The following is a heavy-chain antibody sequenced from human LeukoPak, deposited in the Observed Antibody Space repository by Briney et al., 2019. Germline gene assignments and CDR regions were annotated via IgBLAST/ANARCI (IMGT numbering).Heavy chain of an antibody. Sequence: PGGSLRLSCAASGFTFSSYSMNWARQAPGKGLEWVSSISSSSYIYYADSVKGRFTISRDNAKNSLYLQMNSLGAEDTAVYYCARADYDSSGPDYWGQGTLVTVSS. D-gene: IGHD3-22*01. V-gene: IGHV3-21*01. CDR1: GFTFSSYS. CDR3: ARADYDSSGPDY. CDR2: ISSSSYI. J-gene: IGHJ4*02.